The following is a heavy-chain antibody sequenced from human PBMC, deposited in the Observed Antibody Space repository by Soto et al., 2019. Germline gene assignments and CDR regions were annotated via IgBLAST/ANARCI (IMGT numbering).Heavy chain of an antibody. D-gene: IGHD5-18*01. CDR3: ARVVGVSGYSYGQTDY. CDR2: IIPIFGTA. J-gene: IGHJ4*02. V-gene: IGHV1-69*13. CDR1: GGTFSSYA. Sequence: SVKVSCKASGGTFSSYAISWVRQAPGQGLEWMGGIIPIFGTANYAQKFQGRVTITADESTSTAYMELSSLGSEDTAVYYCARVVGVSGYSYGQTDYWGQGTLVTVSS.